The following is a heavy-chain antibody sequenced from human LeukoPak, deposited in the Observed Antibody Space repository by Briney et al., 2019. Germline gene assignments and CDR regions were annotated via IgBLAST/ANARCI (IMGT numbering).Heavy chain of an antibody. J-gene: IGHJ4*02. CDR3: TKVVTDDY. V-gene: IGHV3-23*01. CDR1: GGSISSGGYY. D-gene: IGHD4-23*01. Sequence: ETLSLTCTVSGGSISSGGYYWSWVRQAPGKGLEWVSSIRSSGDSTYYADSVKGRFTISRDNSKNTLYLQMNSLRAEDTAVYYCTKVVTDDYWGQGTLVTVSS. CDR2: IRSSGDST.